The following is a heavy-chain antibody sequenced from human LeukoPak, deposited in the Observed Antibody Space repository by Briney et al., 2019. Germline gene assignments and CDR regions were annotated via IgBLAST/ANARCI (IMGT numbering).Heavy chain of an antibody. Sequence: GGSLRLSCAASGFTVSSNYMSWVRQAPGKGLEWVSVIYSGGSTYYADSVKGRFTISRDNSKNTLYLQMNSLRAEDTAVYYCAREADGCNSDYWGQGTLVTVSS. D-gene: IGHD5-24*01. V-gene: IGHV3-53*01. CDR2: IYSGGST. CDR1: GFTVSSNY. CDR3: AREADGCNSDY. J-gene: IGHJ4*02.